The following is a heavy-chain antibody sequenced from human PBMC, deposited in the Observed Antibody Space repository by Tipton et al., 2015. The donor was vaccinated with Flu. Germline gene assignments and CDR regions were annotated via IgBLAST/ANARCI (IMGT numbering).Heavy chain of an antibody. D-gene: IGHD6-13*01. CDR1: GYTFTGYY. V-gene: IGHV1-2*02. J-gene: IGHJ3*02. CDR2: INPNSGGT. Sequence: QSGPEVKKPGASVKVSCKASGYTFTGYYMHWVRQAPGQGLEWMGWINPNSGGTNYAQKFQGRVTMTRDTSISTAYMELSRLRSDDTAVYYCARDSRIAAALDDMANVGFDIWGQGTMVTVSS. CDR3: ARDSRIAAALDDMANVGFDI.